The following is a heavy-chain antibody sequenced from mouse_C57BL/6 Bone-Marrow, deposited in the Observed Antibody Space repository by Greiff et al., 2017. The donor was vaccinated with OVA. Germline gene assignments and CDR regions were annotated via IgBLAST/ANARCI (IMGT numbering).Heavy chain of an antibody. CDR1: DYEFPSHD. V-gene: IGHV5-2*03. CDR2: INSDGGST. J-gene: IGHJ3*01. Sequence: DVKLVESGGGLVQPGASLKLSCESTDYEFPSHDMSWVRKTPEQRLELVAAINSDGGSTYYPDTMERRFILSRDNTKKTLYLQMSSLRSEDTAWYYCARRGGGFAYWGQGTLVTVSA. D-gene: IGHD1-1*02. CDR3: ARRGGGFAY.